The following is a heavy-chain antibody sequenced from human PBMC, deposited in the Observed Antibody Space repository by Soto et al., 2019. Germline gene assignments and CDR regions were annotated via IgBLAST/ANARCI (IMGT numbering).Heavy chain of an antibody. V-gene: IGHV1-69*06. CDR1: GSSFSTYA. J-gene: IGHJ4*01. CDR3: ATSFWSGPIAHYYDY. CDR2: IIPLFGTE. Sequence: QVHLVQSGAEVKKPGSSVKVSCKASGSSFSTYAINWLRQAPGQGLEWMGGIIPLFGTENYAQNFQDRFTFTADKSTTTAYMEVRSLTSEDTAVYHCATSFWSGPIAHYYDYWGQGTLVTVSS. D-gene: IGHD3-3*01.